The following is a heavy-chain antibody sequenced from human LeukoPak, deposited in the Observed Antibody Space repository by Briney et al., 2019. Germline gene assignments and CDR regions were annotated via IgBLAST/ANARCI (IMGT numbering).Heavy chain of an antibody. V-gene: IGHV3-64*04. D-gene: IGHD3-16*01. J-gene: IGHJ4*02. Sequence: SGGSLRLSCSASGFTFSSSAMHWVRQAPGKGLEYVSAIVSNGGSTYYADSVKGRFTISRDNSKNTLYLQMNSLRAEDMAVYHCAKETSAYRYLDYWGQGTLVTVSS. CDR3: AKETSAYRYLDY. CDR1: GFTFSSSA. CDR2: IVSNGGST.